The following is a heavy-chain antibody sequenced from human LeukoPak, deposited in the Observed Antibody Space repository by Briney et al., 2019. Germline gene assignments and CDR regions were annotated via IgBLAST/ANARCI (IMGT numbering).Heavy chain of an antibody. D-gene: IGHD3-10*01. CDR2: INHSGST. V-gene: IGHV4-34*01. Sequence: KPSETLSLTCAVYGGSFSGYYWSWIRQPPGEGLEWIGEINHSGSTNYNPSLKSRVTISVDTSKNQFSLKLSSVTAADTAVYYCARGLQNVLLWFGESPKKYYFDYWGQGTLVTVSS. CDR1: GGSFSGYY. CDR3: ARGLQNVLLWFGESPKKYYFDY. J-gene: IGHJ4*02.